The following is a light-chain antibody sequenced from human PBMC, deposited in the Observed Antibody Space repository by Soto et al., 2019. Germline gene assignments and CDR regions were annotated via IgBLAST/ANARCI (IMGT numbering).Light chain of an antibody. CDR3: QQSSNWPPIT. CDR2: DAS. J-gene: IGKJ5*01. V-gene: IGKV3-11*01. CDR1: QSVRSY. Sequence: VMTQSPATLSSSPGERATLSCRASQSVRSYLAWYQQKPGQAPRLLIYDASNRATGIPARFSGSGSGTDFTLTISSLEPEDFAVYYCQQSSNWPPITCGQGTRLEIK.